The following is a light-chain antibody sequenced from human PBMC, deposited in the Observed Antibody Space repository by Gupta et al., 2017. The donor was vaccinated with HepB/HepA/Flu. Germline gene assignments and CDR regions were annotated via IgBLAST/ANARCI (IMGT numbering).Light chain of an antibody. V-gene: IGLV3-1*01. Sequence: SSDLSQPPSVSVSPGQTASITCSGNRLGDKYASWYQQKPGQSPIVVIYEDTKRPSGIPERFSASNSGNTATLTISGTQAMDEADYYGQAWDNTLVIFGGGTKLTVL. CDR2: EDT. CDR3: QAWDNTLVI. CDR1: RLGDKY. J-gene: IGLJ2*01.